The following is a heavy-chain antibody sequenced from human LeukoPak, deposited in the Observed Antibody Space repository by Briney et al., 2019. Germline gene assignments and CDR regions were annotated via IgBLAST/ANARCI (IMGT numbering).Heavy chain of an antibody. V-gene: IGHV4-59*01. CDR2: IYYSGST. Sequence: PSETLSLTCTVSGGSISSYYWSWIRQPPGKGLEWIGYIYYSGSTNYNPSLKSRVTISVDTSKNQFSLKLSSVTAADTAVYYCARLPYGSGSLPFDYWGQGTLVTVSS. D-gene: IGHD3-10*01. CDR3: ARLPYGSGSLPFDY. J-gene: IGHJ4*02. CDR1: GGSISSYY.